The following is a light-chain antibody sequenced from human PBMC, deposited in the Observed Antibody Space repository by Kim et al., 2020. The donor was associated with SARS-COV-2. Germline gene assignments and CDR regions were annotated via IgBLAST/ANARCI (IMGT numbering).Light chain of an antibody. CDR2: GAS. Sequence: SASVRDRVTMTCRATQRFSINLNWYQQRPGKAPRLLIYGASTLQSGVPSRFSGSGSGTGFTLTISSLQPEDFAIYYCQQTFSTQYSFGQGTKLEI. CDR3: QQTFSTQYS. J-gene: IGKJ2*03. CDR1: QRFSIN. V-gene: IGKV1-39*01.